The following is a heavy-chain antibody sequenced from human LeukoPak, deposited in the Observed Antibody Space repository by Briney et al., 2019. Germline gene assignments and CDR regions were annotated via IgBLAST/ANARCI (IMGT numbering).Heavy chain of an antibody. CDR2: ISGGSDTT. CDR1: GFSFSNYP. Sequence: PGGSLRLSCAASGFSFSNYPMSWVRQAPGKGLEWVSSISGGSDTTFYADSVKGRFTVSRDNSKNTLYLQMNSLRAEDTAVYYCAPPRFDSGRGWGPGTLVTVSS. D-gene: IGHD3-10*01. CDR3: APPRFDSGRG. J-gene: IGHJ4*02. V-gene: IGHV3-23*01.